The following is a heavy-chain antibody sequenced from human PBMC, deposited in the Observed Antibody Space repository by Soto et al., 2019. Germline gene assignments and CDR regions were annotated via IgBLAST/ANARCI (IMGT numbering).Heavy chain of an antibody. CDR2: ISGSGGST. CDR3: ANLGGYDILTGPKPDY. J-gene: IGHJ4*02. Sequence: GGSLRLSCASSGFPFSSYAMSWVRQAPGKGLEWVSAISGSGGSTYYADSVKGRFTISRDNSKNTLYLQMNSLRAEDTAVYYCANLGGYDILTGPKPDYWGQGTLVTVSS. V-gene: IGHV3-23*01. D-gene: IGHD3-9*01. CDR1: GFPFSSYA.